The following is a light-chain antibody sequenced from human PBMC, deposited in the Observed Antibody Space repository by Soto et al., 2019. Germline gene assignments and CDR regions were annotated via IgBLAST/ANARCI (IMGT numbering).Light chain of an antibody. CDR2: DAF. V-gene: IGKV3-11*01. CDR3: QQRSNSPIT. CDR1: QSVSRY. Sequence: EILLTQTPVTLSLSPGERATLSCRASQSVSRYLAWYQQKPDQAPRLLIYDAFNRATGIPARSSGSGSGTDFTLTISSLEPEDFVLYYCQQRSNSPITFGQGTRLEIK. J-gene: IGKJ5*01.